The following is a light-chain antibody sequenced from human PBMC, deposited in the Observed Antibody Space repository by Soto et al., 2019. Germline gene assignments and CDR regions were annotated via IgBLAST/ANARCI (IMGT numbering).Light chain of an antibody. CDR1: QSVSRY. CDR3: QQSYISPPWT. Sequence: EIVLTQSPATLYLSPGERATLSCRASQSVSRYLAWYQQKPGQAPRLLVYDASNRATGIPPRFSGSGSGRDFTLTISSLRPEDIATYFCQQSYISPPWTFGQGTKVDIK. V-gene: IGKV3-11*02. CDR2: DAS. J-gene: IGKJ1*01.